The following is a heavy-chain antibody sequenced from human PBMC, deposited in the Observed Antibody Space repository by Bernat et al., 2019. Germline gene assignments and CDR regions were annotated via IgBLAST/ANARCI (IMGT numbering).Heavy chain of an antibody. V-gene: IGHV3-9*01. J-gene: IGHJ3*02. Sequence: EVQLVESGGGLVQPGRSLRLSCAASGFTFDDYAMHWVRQAPGKGLEWVSGISWDSGSTGYADTVNGRFTISRDNAKNSLSLQMNRLRAEDTALYYCAKIRDGSGYYPAAFDIWGQGTMVTVSS. CDR1: GFTFDDYA. D-gene: IGHD3-22*01. CDR2: ISWDSGST. CDR3: AKIRDGSGYYPAAFDI.